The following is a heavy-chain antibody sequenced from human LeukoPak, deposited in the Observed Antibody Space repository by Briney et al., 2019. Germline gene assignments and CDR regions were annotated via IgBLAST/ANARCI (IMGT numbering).Heavy chain of an antibody. J-gene: IGHJ4*02. Sequence: GGSLRLSCAASGFTFSSYEMNWVRQAPAKGLQWVSDISSSGTTIYYADSVKGRFTISRDNAKNSLYLQMNSLRAEDTAVYYCARKYCSTTSCLFDNWGQGTLVTVSS. V-gene: IGHV3-48*03. CDR2: ISSSGTTI. CDR1: GFTFSSYE. CDR3: ARKYCSTTSCLFDN. D-gene: IGHD2-2*01.